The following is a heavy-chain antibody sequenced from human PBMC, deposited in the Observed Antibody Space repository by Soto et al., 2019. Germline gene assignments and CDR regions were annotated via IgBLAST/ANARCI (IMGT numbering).Heavy chain of an antibody. CDR3: ARVIAAAGTYYYYYYGMDV. D-gene: IGHD6-13*01. CDR2: LYYSWST. J-gene: IGHJ6*02. Sequence: PSETLSLTCTVSGGSISSSSYYLGWIRHPPGKGLEWIGSLYYSWSTYYNPSLKSRVTISVDTSKNQSSLKLSSVTAADTAVYYWARVIAAAGTYYYYYYGMDVWGQGTTVTVSS. V-gene: IGHV4-39*01. CDR1: GGSISSSSYY.